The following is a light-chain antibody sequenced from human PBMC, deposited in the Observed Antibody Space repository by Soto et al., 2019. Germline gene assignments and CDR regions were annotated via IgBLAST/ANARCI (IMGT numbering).Light chain of an antibody. CDR1: QSISSW. CDR2: AAS. V-gene: IGKV1-5*01. Sequence: DIQMTQSPSTLSASVGDRVTITCRASQSISSWLAWYQQKPGKAPKLLISAASTLQRGVPSRFSGTGSGTDFTLTISSLRPDDFATYYCQQYKTYPLTFGGGTKVDIK. J-gene: IGKJ4*01. CDR3: QQYKTYPLT.